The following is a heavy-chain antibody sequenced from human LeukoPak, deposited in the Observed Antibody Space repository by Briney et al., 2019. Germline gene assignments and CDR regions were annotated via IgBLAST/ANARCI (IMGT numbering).Heavy chain of an antibody. CDR2: SYFSGST. V-gene: IGHV4-39*01. J-gene: IGHJ4*02. Sequence: PSETLSLTCTVPGGSIRTIGYYWGWIRQPPGKGLEWVGSSYFSGSTNYNPSLKSRVQISVDTSKNQFSLKLSSVTASDTALYYCAAIVGATYFDYWGQGTLVTVSS. D-gene: IGHD1-26*01. CDR1: GGSIRTIGYY. CDR3: AAIVGATYFDY.